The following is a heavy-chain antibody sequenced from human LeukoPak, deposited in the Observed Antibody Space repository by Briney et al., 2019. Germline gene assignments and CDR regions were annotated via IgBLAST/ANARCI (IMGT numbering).Heavy chain of an antibody. D-gene: IGHD6-6*01. V-gene: IGHV4-39*07. Sequence: PSETLSLTCTVSGGSICSSSHFWGWIRQPPGKGLEWIGSIYYSGNTYYNPSLKSRVTISVDTSKNQFSLKLSSVTAADTAVYYCARGPRIAARPYYFDFWGQGTLVTVSS. CDR2: IYYSGNT. CDR1: GGSICSSSHF. CDR3: ARGPRIAARPYYFDF. J-gene: IGHJ4*02.